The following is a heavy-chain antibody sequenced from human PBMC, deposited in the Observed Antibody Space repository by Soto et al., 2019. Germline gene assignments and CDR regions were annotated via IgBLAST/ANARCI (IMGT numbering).Heavy chain of an antibody. V-gene: IGHV1-46*01. CDR2: INPSGGST. CDR1: GYTFTSYY. D-gene: IGHD3-3*01. J-gene: IGHJ6*02. Sequence: ASVKVSCKASGYTFTSYYMHWVRQAPGQGLELMGIINPSGGSTSYAQKFQGRVTMTRDTSTSTVYMELSSLRSEDTAVYYCARVQGDYDFWSGSRWYYYGMDVWGQGTTVTVSS. CDR3: ARVQGDYDFWSGSRWYYYGMDV.